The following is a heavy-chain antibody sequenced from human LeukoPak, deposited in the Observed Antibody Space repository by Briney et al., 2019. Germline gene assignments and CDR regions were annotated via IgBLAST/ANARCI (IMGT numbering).Heavy chain of an antibody. J-gene: IGHJ4*02. Sequence: SEALSFTCTVSGGSIRGYYWSRIRQPPGRALEWVGYIFYSGGTNYNPSLKSRVTILVDTSKNQFSLKLSSVTAADTAVYYCARHGQTAMVPIDYWGQGTLVTVSS. CDR2: IFYSGGT. V-gene: IGHV4-59*08. CDR1: GGSIRGYY. CDR3: ARHGQTAMVPIDY. D-gene: IGHD5-18*01.